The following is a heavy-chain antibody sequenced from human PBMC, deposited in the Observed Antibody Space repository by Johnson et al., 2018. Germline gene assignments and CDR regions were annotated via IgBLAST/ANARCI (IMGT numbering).Heavy chain of an antibody. D-gene: IGHD3-22*01. Sequence: EVQLVESGGGLVHPGGSLRLSCAASGFTFSSYTMNWVRQAPGKGLKWVSNISSSGGSTYYADSVKGRFTISRDNSKNTLYLQMNSLRAEDTAVNYCANDPRSGYYDSSGYVDAFDIWGQGTMVTVSS. CDR2: ISSSGGST. J-gene: IGHJ3*02. V-gene: IGHV3-23*04. CDR3: ANDPRSGYYDSSGYVDAFDI. CDR1: GFTFSSYT.